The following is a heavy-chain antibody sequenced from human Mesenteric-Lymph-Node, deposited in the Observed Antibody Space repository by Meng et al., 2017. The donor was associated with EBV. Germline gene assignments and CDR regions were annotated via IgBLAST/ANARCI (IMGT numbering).Heavy chain of an antibody. Sequence: LQKPWPTLVLPSPTPALTCTFSGFSLSTSGVRVGWIRQPAEKALEWLAIIYWDDNKRYSPSLKSRLTITKDTSKNQVVLTMTNMDPVDTATYYCANRLEAFDHWGQGTLVTVSS. CDR2: IYWDDNK. J-gene: IGHJ4*02. D-gene: IGHD1-1*01. CDR3: ANRLEAFDH. V-gene: IGHV2-5*02. CDR1: GFSLSTSGVR.